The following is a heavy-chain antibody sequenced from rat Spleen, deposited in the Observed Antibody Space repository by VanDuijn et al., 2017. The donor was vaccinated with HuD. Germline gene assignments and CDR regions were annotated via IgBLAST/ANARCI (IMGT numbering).Heavy chain of an antibody. D-gene: IGHD4-1*01. V-gene: IGHV5-22*01. CDR2: ISYADFTP. J-gene: IGHJ1*01. CDR3: VRLYNANGYWYFDL. Sequence: EVQLVESGGGSVQPGRSLKLSCAASGFTFSDFYMAWVRRTPKKGLEWVTSISYADFTPYYRDSVKGRFTISRDNSRNTLDLQMDRLRSEDTATYYCVRLYNANGYWYFDLWGPGTMVTVSS. CDR1: GFTFSDFY.